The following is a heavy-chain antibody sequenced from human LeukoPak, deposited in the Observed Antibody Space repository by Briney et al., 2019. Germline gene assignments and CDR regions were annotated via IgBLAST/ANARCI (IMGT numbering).Heavy chain of an antibody. CDR1: GFTFSSYS. J-gene: IGHJ4*02. D-gene: IGHD6-6*01. Sequence: GGSLRLSCAASGFTFSSYSMNWVRQAPGKGLEWVSSISSSSSYIYYADSVKGRFTISRDNAKNSLYLQMNSLRAEDTAVYYCSREDESIAARPLDYLGQGTLVTVSS. CDR2: ISSSSSYI. CDR3: SREDESIAARPLDY. V-gene: IGHV3-21*01.